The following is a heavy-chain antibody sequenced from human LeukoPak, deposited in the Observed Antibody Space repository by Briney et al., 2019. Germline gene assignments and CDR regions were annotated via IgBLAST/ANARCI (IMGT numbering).Heavy chain of an antibody. Sequence: SETLSLTCTVSSGSISGYYWSWIRQHPGKGLEWIGEINHSGSTNYNPSLKSRVTISVDTSKNQFSLKLSSVTAADTAVYYCARLGFLYGSGSYYRDWGQGTLVTVSS. CDR1: SGSISGYY. V-gene: IGHV4-34*01. D-gene: IGHD3-10*01. J-gene: IGHJ4*02. CDR3: ARLGFLYGSGSYYRD. CDR2: INHSGST.